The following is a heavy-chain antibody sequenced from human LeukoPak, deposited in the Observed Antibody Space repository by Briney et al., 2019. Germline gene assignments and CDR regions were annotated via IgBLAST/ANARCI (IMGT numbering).Heavy chain of an antibody. J-gene: IGHJ5*02. CDR1: GFTFSSYW. V-gene: IGHV3-7*01. CDR2: IKEDESEK. CDR3: ARDGIRYSSSRKFDP. Sequence: GGSLRLSCAASGFTFSSYWMTWVRQAPGKGLEWVANIKEDESEKYYVDSVKGRFTISRDNAKNSLYLQMNSLRAEDTAVYYCARDGIRYSSSRKFDPWGQGTLVTVSS. D-gene: IGHD6-13*01.